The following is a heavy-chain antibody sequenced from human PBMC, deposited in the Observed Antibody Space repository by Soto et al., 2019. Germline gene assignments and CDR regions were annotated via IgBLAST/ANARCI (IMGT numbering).Heavy chain of an antibody. Sequence: GGSLRLSCAASGFTFSSYSMNWVRQAPGKGLEWVSSISSSSSYIYYADSVKGRFTISRDNAKNSLYLQMNSLRAEDTAVYYCARGYCSGGSCYGPGAFDIWGQGTMVTVSS. CDR1: GFTFSSYS. J-gene: IGHJ3*02. CDR2: ISSSSSYI. CDR3: ARGYCSGGSCYGPGAFDI. V-gene: IGHV3-21*01. D-gene: IGHD2-15*01.